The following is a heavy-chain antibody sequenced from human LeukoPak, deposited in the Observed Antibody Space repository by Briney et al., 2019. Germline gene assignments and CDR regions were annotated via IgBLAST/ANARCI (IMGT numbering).Heavy chain of an antibody. J-gene: IGHJ4*02. CDR2: INHSGST. CDR1: GGSFSGYY. Sequence: SETLSLTCAVYGGSFSGYYWSWIRQPPRKGLEWIGEINHSGSTNYNPSLKSRVTISVDTSKNQFSLKLSSVTAADTAVYYCARGRYYDYVWGSYRYPYYFDYWGQGTLVTVSS. D-gene: IGHD3-16*02. CDR3: ARGRYYDYVWGSYRYPYYFDY. V-gene: IGHV4-34*01.